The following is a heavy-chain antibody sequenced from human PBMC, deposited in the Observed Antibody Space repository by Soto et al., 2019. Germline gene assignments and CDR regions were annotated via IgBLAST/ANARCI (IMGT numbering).Heavy chain of an antibody. J-gene: IGHJ6*02. CDR1: GYTFTSYG. V-gene: IGHV1-18*01. CDR3: ARDKSCTNGVCLYYYYGMDV. CDR2: ISAYNGNT. Sequence: ASVKVSCKASGYTFTSYGISWVRQAPGQGLEWMGWISAYNGNTNYAQKLQGRVTMTTDTSTSTAYMELRSLRSDDTAVYYCARDKSCTNGVCLYYYYGMDVWGQGTTVTVSS. D-gene: IGHD2-8*01.